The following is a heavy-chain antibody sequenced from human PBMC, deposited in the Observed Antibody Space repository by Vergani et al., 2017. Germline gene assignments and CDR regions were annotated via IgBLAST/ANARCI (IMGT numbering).Heavy chain of an antibody. CDR1: GFTFSDYY. V-gene: IGHV3-23*04. J-gene: IGHJ4*02. Sequence: VQLVESGGGLVKPGGSLRLSCAASGFTFSDYYMSWIRQAPGKGLEWVSAISGSGGSTYYADSVKGRFTISRDNSKNTLYLQMNSLRAEDTAVYYCAKGGGATRVYYFDYWGQGTLVTVSS. D-gene: IGHD1-26*01. CDR3: AKGGGATRVYYFDY. CDR2: ISGSGGST.